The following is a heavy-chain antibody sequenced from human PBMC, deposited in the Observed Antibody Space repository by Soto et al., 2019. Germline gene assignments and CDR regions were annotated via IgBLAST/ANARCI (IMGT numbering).Heavy chain of an antibody. CDR2: LTGTGGNT. V-gene: IGHV3-23*01. J-gene: IGHJ6*02. CDR1: GFPLSTYG. Sequence: QPGGSLRLSCAASGFPLSTYGMTWVRQAPGKGLEWVSALTGTGGNTYYVDSVKGRFTSSRDNSKNMLYLQVNSLRVEDTAVYYCARIRGYWYGLDVWGQGTTVTVSS. CDR3: ARIRGYWYGLDV.